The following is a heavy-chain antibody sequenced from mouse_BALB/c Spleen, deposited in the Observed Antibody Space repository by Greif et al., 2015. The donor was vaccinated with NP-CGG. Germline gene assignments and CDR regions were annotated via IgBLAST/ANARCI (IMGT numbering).Heavy chain of an antibody. D-gene: IGHD4-1*01. CDR3: ARRTGTEAMDY. J-gene: IGHJ4*01. V-gene: IGHV1-84*02. CDR2: IYPGSGNT. CDR1: GYTFTDYY. Sequence: QVQLKQSGPELVKPGASVKISCKASGYTFTDYYINWVKQKPGQGLEWIGWIYPGSGNTKYNEEFKGKATLTVDTSSSTAYMQFSSLTSEDTAVYFCARRTGTEAMDYWGQGTSVTVSS.